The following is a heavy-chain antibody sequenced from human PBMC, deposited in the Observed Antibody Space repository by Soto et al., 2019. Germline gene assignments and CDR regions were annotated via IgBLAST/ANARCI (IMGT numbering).Heavy chain of an antibody. CDR3: ARESGVTMIVVVTTLDY. Sequence: GGSLRLSCAASGFTSSSYGMHWVRQAPGKGLEWVAVIWYDGSNKYYADSVKGRFTISRDNSKNTLYLQMNSLRAEDTAVYYCARESGVTMIVVVTTLDYWGQGTLVTVSS. CDR2: IWYDGSNK. V-gene: IGHV3-33*08. CDR1: GFTSSSYG. J-gene: IGHJ4*02. D-gene: IGHD3-22*01.